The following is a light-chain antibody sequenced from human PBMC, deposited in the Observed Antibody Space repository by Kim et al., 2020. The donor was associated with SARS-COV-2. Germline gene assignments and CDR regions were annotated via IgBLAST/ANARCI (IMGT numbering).Light chain of an antibody. V-gene: IGLV1-44*01. CDR1: SSNIGSNT. Sequence: QSVLIQPPSVSGTPGQRATISCSGSSSNIGSNTVNWYQQLPGTAPKVLFYSDNQRPSGVPDRFSGSKSGTSASLAISGLQSEDEADYYCATWDDTLNSPVFGGGTQLTVL. J-gene: IGLJ2*01. CDR3: ATWDDTLNSPV. CDR2: SDN.